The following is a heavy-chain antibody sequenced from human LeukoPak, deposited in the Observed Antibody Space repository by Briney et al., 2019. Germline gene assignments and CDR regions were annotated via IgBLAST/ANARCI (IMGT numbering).Heavy chain of an antibody. J-gene: IGHJ6*02. CDR3: AKAHSPYCSSTSCYSASYYYYYGMDV. V-gene: IGHV3-23*01. CDR1: GFTFSSYA. D-gene: IGHD2-2*01. Sequence: GGSLRLSCAASGFTFSSYAMSWVRQAPGKGLEWVSAISGSGGSTYYADSVKGRFTISRDNSKNTLYLQMNSLRAEDTAVYYCAKAHSPYCSSTSCYSASYYYYYGMDVWGQGTTVTVSS. CDR2: ISGSGGST.